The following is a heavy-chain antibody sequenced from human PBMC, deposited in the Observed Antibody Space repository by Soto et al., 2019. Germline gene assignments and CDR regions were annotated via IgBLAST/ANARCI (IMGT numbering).Heavy chain of an antibody. D-gene: IGHD2-15*01. CDR3: AAPDEEIYCSGGSCYSEGLGLAFDI. Sequence: ASVKVSCKASGFTFTSSAMQWVRQARGQRLEWIGWIVVGSGNTNYAQKFQERVTITRDMSTSTAYMELSSLRSEDTAVYYCAAPDEEIYCSGGSCYSEGLGLAFDIWGQGTMVTVSS. V-gene: IGHV1-58*02. J-gene: IGHJ3*02. CDR1: GFTFTSSA. CDR2: IVVGSGNT.